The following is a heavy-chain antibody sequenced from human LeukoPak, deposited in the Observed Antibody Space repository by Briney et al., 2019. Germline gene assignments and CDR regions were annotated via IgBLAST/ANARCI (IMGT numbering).Heavy chain of an antibody. CDR2: INPNSGGT. D-gene: IGHD5-24*01. CDR1: GYTFTGYY. Sequence: ASVKVSCKASGYTFTGYYMHWVRQAPGQGLEWMGWINPNSGGTNYAQKFQGRVTMTRDTSISTAYMELSRLRSDDTAVYYCARDLPADGYNGGDYWGQGTLVTVSS. J-gene: IGHJ4*02. CDR3: ARDLPADGYNGGDY. V-gene: IGHV1-2*02.